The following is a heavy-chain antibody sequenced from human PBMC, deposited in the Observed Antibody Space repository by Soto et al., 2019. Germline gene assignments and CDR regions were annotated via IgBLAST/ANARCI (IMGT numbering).Heavy chain of an antibody. Sequence: SETLSLTCTVSGGSISSYYWSWIRQPPGKGLELIGYIYYSGSTNYNPSLKSRVTISVDTSKNQFSLKLSSVTAADTAVYYCARGPEFITIFGVAPMGWFDPWGQGTLVTVSS. V-gene: IGHV4-59*01. CDR1: GGSISSYY. J-gene: IGHJ5*02. D-gene: IGHD3-3*01. CDR3: ARGPEFITIFGVAPMGWFDP. CDR2: IYYSGST.